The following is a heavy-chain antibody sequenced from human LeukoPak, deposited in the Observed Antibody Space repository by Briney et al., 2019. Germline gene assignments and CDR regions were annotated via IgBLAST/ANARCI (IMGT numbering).Heavy chain of an antibody. J-gene: IGHJ4*02. CDR2: INPSGGST. CDR1: GYTFTSYY. CDR3: ARIGYSSSWSSPYYFDY. V-gene: IGHV1-46*01. Sequence: ASVKVSCKASGYTFTSYYMHWVRQAPGQGLEWMGIINPSGGSTSYAQKFQGRVTMTRDTSTSTVYMELSSLRSEDTAVYYCARIGYSSSWSSPYYFDYWGQGTLVTVSS. D-gene: IGHD6-13*01.